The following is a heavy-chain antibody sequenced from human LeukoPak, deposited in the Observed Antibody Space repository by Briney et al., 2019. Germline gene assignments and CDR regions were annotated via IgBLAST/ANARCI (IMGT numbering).Heavy chain of an antibody. CDR3: ARTGGSLGYYYYMDV. D-gene: IGHD2-15*01. V-gene: IGHV3-21*01. Sequence: PGGSLTLSCAASGYIFSSYSMNWVRQAPAKGLEWVSSISSSSSYMYYADSVKGRFTISRDKAKNALYLQMNSLRAEDTAVYYCARTGGSLGYYYYMDVWGKGTTVTVSS. CDR1: GYIFSSYS. J-gene: IGHJ6*03. CDR2: ISSSSSYM.